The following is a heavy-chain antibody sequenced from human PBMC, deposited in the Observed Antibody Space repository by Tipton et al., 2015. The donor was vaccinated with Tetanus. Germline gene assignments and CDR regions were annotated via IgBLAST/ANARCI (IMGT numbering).Heavy chain of an antibody. V-gene: IGHV4-39*01. CDR2: IYYNGNT. CDR1: GGSISSGTFY. J-gene: IGHJ5*02. CDR3: ARPADNWFDP. Sequence: LRLSCTVSGGSISSGTFYWDWLRQTPGKGLEWIGYIYYNGNTPQNPSLKSRVTLSLDKSKNRFSLKLRSVTAADTAVYYCARPADNWFDPWGQGILVTVSP.